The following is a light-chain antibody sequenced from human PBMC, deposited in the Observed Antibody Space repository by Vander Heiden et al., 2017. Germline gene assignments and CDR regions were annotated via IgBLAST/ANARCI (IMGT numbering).Light chain of an antibody. J-gene: IGKJ2*01. Sequence: EIVLTQSPGTLSLSPGERATLSCRASQSVSSSYLAWYQQKPGQAPRLLIYGASSRATGIPDRFSGSGSGTDFTLTISRLEPEDFAVYYCQQDCSSLHTFGQGTKMEIK. CDR3: QQDCSSLHT. CDR1: QSVSSSY. V-gene: IGKV3-20*01. CDR2: GAS.